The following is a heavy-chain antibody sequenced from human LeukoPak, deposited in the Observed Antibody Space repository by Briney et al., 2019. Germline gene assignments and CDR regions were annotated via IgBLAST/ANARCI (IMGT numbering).Heavy chain of an antibody. V-gene: IGHV4-59*12. CDR3: AILLAGVSNGYDNAFDI. Sequence: SETLSLTCTVSPGFITNYYWSWIRQPPGKGLEWIGYIYYSGSTNYNPSVKSRVNISIDKSKKQFSLRLSSVTAADTAVYYCAILLAGVSNGYDNAFDIWGHGTMVTVSS. CDR1: PGFITNYY. CDR2: IYYSGST. D-gene: IGHD3-22*01. J-gene: IGHJ3*02.